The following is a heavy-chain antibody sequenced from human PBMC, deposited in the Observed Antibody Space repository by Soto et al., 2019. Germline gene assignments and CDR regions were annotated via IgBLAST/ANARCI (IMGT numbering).Heavy chain of an antibody. CDR2: INHSGST. V-gene: IGHV4-34*01. CDR3: ARGLGYSFGY. D-gene: IGHD2-21*01. J-gene: IGHJ4*02. CDR1: GGSFSGYY. Sequence: SETLSLTCAVYGGSFSGYYWSWIRQPPGKGLEWIGEINHSGSTNYNPSLKSRVTISVDTSKNQFSLKLSSVTAADTAVYYCARGLGYSFGYWGQGTLVTVSS.